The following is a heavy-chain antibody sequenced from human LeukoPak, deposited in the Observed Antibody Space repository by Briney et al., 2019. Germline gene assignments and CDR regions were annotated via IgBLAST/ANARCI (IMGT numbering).Heavy chain of an antibody. CDR3: ARARRGIAARPIDY. J-gene: IGHJ4*02. Sequence: SETLSLTCAVYGGSFSGYYWSRIRQPPGKGLEWIGEINHSASTNYNPSLKSRVTISVDTSKNQFSLKLSSVTAADTAVYYCARARRGIAARPIDYWGQGTLVTVSS. CDR1: GGSFSGYY. D-gene: IGHD6-6*01. CDR2: INHSAST. V-gene: IGHV4-34*01.